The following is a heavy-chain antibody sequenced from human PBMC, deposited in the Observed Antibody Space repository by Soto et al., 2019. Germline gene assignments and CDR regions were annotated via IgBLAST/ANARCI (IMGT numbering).Heavy chain of an antibody. D-gene: IGHD3-22*01. V-gene: IGHV1-69*13. CDR1: GGTFSSYA. Sequence: ASVKVSCKASGGTFSSYAISWVRQAPGQGLEWMGGIIPIFDTADYAQKFQGRVTITADESTNTAYMELSSLRSEDTAVYYCAGHSSGVPVYHYGMDFWGQGTTVTVYS. J-gene: IGHJ6*02. CDR3: AGHSSGVPVYHYGMDF. CDR2: IIPIFDTA.